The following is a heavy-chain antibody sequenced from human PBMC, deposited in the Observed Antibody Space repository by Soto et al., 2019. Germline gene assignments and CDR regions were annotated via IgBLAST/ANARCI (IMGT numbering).Heavy chain of an antibody. CDR2: IKTNADGGTT. V-gene: IGHV3-15*01. J-gene: IGHJ4*02. CDR1: GFTFSNAW. Sequence: EVQLVESGGGLVKPGGSLRLSCTASGFTFSNAWMTWVRQAPGKGLEWVGRIKTNADGGTTDYAAPVKGRFAISRDDSENTLYLQMNSLKTEDTAVHYCTNLYFDYWGQGTLVTVSS. CDR3: TNLYFDY.